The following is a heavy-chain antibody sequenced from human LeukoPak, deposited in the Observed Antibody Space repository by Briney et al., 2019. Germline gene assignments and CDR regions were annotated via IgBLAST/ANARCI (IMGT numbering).Heavy chain of an antibody. J-gene: IGHJ4*02. V-gene: IGHV1-2*04. Sequence: ASVTVSCKASGYTFTGYYMHWVRQAPGQGLEWMGWINPNSGGTNYAQKFQGWVTMTRDTSISTAYMELSRLKSDDTAVYYCARDQRGESGDLSFDYWGQGTLVTVSS. D-gene: IGHD2-21*01. CDR2: INPNSGGT. CDR1: GYTFTGYY. CDR3: ARDQRGESGDLSFDY.